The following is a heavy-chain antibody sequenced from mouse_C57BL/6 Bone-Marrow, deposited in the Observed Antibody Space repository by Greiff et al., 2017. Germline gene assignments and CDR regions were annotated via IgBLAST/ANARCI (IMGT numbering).Heavy chain of an antibody. Sequence: VQLQQPGAELVRPGSSVKLSCKASGYTFTSYWMHWVKQRPIQGLEWIGNIDPSDSDTHYNQKFKDKATLTVDQSSSKAYMQLSSLTSEDSAVYYCARGGYDGAYWGQGTLVTVSA. CDR2: IDPSDSDT. CDR3: ARGGYDGAY. J-gene: IGHJ3*01. CDR1: GYTFTSYW. D-gene: IGHD2-2*01. V-gene: IGHV1-52*01.